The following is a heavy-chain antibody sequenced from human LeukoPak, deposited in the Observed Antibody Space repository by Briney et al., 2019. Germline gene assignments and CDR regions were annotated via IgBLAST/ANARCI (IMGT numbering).Heavy chain of an antibody. D-gene: IGHD1-26*01. V-gene: IGHV3-53*01. CDR2: IYSGGRT. CDR3: ARGNSGTSHVEYYYGLDV. J-gene: IGHJ6*02. CDR1: GFTFSSYG. Sequence: PGRSLRLSCAASGFTFSSYGMHWVRQAPGKGLQWVSVIYSGGRTYYADSVKGRFTLSRDNSKNTLYLHMNSLRAEDTAVYYCARGNSGTSHVEYYYGLDVWGQGTTVTVSS.